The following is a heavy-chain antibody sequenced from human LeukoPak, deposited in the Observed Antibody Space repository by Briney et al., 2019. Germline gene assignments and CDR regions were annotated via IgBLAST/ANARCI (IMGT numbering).Heavy chain of an antibody. CDR2: ISGGGDST. D-gene: IGHD3-10*01. CDR1: GFTFSSYA. Sequence: GASLRLSWAASGFTFSSYAMSWVRPPPGKGLEWGSTISGGGDSTYYADSVTGRFTISRDNSNNTQYMQMNSLRAEDTAVYYCAKDRGYYGTGSYKEYFQHWGQGTLVTVSS. CDR3: AKDRGYYGTGSYKEYFQH. V-gene: IGHV3-23*01. J-gene: IGHJ1*01.